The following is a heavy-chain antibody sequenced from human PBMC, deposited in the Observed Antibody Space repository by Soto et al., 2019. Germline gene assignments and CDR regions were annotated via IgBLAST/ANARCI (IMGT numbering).Heavy chain of an antibody. CDR2: ISGSGGST. D-gene: IGHD3-10*01. J-gene: IGHJ4*02. V-gene: IGHV3-23*01. CDR3: AKSRVPYYYGSGSDLDY. Sequence: PGGSLRLSCAASGFTFSSYAMSWVRQAPGKGLEWVSAISGSGGSTYYADSVKGRFTISRDNSKNTLYLQMNSLRAEDTAVYYCAKSRVPYYYGSGSDLDYWGQGTLVTVSS. CDR1: GFTFSSYA.